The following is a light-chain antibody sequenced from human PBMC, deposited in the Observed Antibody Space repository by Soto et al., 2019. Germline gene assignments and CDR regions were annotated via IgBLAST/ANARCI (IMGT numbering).Light chain of an antibody. CDR3: AAWDDSLSGVV. CDR1: SSNIGSNF. V-gene: IGLV1-47*01. CDR2: RNN. Sequence: QSVLTQPPSASGTPGQRVTISCSGSSSNIGSNFIYWYQQLPGTAPKLLIYRNNERPSGVPDRFSGSKSGTSASLATSGLRSEDEADYHCAAWDDSLSGVVFGGGTKLTVL. J-gene: IGLJ2*01.